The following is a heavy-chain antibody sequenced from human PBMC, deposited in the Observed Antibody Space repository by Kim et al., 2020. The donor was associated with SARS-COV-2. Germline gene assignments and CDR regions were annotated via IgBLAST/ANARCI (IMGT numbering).Heavy chain of an antibody. Sequence: ASVKVSCKASGYPFTSYAMHWVRQAPGQRLEWMGWINAGNVNTKYSQKFQGRVTITRDTSASTAYMELSSLRSEDTAVYYCARDSYYDIFRYYYYYMDVWGKGTTVTVSS. CDR3: ARDSYYDIFRYYYYYMDV. CDR1: GYPFTSYA. V-gene: IGHV1-3*01. J-gene: IGHJ6*03. D-gene: IGHD3-9*01. CDR2: INAGNVNT.